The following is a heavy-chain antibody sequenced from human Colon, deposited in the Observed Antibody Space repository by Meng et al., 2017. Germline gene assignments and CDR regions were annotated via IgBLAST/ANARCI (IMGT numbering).Heavy chain of an antibody. Sequence: QGQLQESGPGLVHPSQTLSLTFTVSGGSIRSGDYYWSWIRQPSGKGLEWIGYIYYSGSTYSNASLKSRVTISIDRSKNQFSLKLSSVTAADTAVYYCARDRKHYGERGWFDPWGQGTLVTVSS. J-gene: IGHJ5*02. CDR2: IYYSGST. D-gene: IGHD4-17*01. V-gene: IGHV4-30-4*01. CDR1: GGSIRSGDYY. CDR3: ARDRKHYGERGWFDP.